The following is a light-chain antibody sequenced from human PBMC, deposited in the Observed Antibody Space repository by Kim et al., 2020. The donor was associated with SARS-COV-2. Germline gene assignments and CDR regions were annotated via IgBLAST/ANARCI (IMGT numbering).Light chain of an antibody. CDR2: YAS. V-gene: IGKV6-21*02. J-gene: IGKJ2*01. Sequence: SVTPKEKVNITCRASQSSDFALHWYQQKPDQPPELLIKYASQSISGVPSRFSGRGSGTDFTLTINGLEAEDAATYYCHQSGGLPYTFGQGTKLEI. CDR1: QSSDFA. CDR3: HQSGGLPYT.